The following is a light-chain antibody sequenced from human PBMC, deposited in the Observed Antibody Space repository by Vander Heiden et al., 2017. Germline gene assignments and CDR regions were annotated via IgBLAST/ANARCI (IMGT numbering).Light chain of an antibody. J-gene: IGLJ1*01. V-gene: IGLV3-21*02. Sequence: SYVLTPPPSVSVAPGHTTSLSCGGNNIGEEPVHLYQQKQGQAPVLVVVDDTDRPSGIPERFSGSNSGNTATLTISRVGVGEEADDYCQVSDRISEQVVFGAGTRVTVL. CDR1: NIGEEP. CDR2: DDT. CDR3: QVSDRISEQVV.